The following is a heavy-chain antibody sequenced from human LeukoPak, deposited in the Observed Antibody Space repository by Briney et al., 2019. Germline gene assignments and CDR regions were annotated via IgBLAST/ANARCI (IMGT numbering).Heavy chain of an antibody. D-gene: IGHD3-22*01. Sequence: SETLSLTCTVSGGSISSYYWSWIRQPAGKGLEWIGRIYTSGSTNYNPSLKSRVTISVDQSKNQSSLKLSSVTAADTAVYYCAREYYYDSSGYYYWGQGTLVTVSS. CDR2: IYTSGST. J-gene: IGHJ4*02. CDR3: AREYYYDSSGYYY. V-gene: IGHV4-4*07. CDR1: GGSISSYY.